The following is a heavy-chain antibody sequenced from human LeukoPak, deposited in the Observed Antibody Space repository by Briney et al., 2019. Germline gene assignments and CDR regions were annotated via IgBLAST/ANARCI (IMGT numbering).Heavy chain of an antibody. D-gene: IGHD6-19*01. CDR2: INHSGST. V-gene: IGHV4-34*01. CDR1: GGSFSGYY. Sequence: PSETLSLTCAVYGGSFSGYYWSWIRQPPGKGLEWIGEINHSGSTNYNPSLKSRVTISVDTSKNQFSLKLSSVTAADTAVYYCARELGSGWYFDFWGQGTLVTVSS. J-gene: IGHJ4*02. CDR3: ARELGSGWYFDF.